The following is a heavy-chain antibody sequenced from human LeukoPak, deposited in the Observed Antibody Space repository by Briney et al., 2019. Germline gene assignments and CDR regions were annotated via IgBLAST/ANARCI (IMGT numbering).Heavy chain of an antibody. D-gene: IGHD1/OR15-1a*01. Sequence: GESLKISCKGSGSSFSGYWIGWVRQLPGKGLELMGIIYPGDSDTRYSPSFQGQVTISADKSISTAYLQWSSLKASDTAMYYCARGSAGERWNNYYYSYMDVWGKGTTVTVSS. J-gene: IGHJ6*03. CDR2: IYPGDSDT. V-gene: IGHV5-51*01. CDR1: GSSFSGYW. CDR3: ARGSAGERWNNYYYSYMDV.